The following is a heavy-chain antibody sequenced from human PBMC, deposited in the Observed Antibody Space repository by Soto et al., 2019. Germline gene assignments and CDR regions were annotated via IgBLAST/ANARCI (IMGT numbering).Heavy chain of an antibody. J-gene: IGHJ6*03. Sequence: EVQLVESGGGLVQPGGSLRLSCAASGFTVSSNYMSWVRQAPGKGLGWVSVIYSGGSTYYADSVTGRFTSSRHKSKHTLYLQMNSLRAEDTAVYYCARGQREWLHSEYYYMDVWGKGTTVTVSS. CDR3: ARGQREWLHSEYYYMDV. D-gene: IGHD6-19*01. V-gene: IGHV3-53*04. CDR2: IYSGGST. CDR1: GFTVSSNY.